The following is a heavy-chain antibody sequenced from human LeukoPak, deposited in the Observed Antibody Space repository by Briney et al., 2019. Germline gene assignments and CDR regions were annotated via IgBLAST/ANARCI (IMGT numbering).Heavy chain of an antibody. CDR1: GYTFTSYY. Sequence: GASVKVSCKASGYTFTSYYMHWVRQAPGQGLEWMGIINPSGGSTSYAQKFQGRVTMTRDTSTSTVYMELSSLRSEDTARYYCAGVPILAGFSQGGWFDPWGQGTLVTVSS. CDR2: INPSGGST. CDR3: AGVPILAGFSQGGWFDP. D-gene: IGHD3/OR15-3a*01. V-gene: IGHV1-46*01. J-gene: IGHJ5*02.